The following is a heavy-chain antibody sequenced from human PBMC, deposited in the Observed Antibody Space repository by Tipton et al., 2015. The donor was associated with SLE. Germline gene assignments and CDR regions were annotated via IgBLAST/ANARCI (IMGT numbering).Heavy chain of an antibody. CDR1: GFSFGDYT. J-gene: IGHJ4*02. CDR2: IRSEGFGGTP. D-gene: IGHD1-20*01. CDR3: ATRWFNWRGPR. V-gene: IGHV3-49*03. Sequence: SLRLSCSGYGFSFGDYTMSWFRQAPGKGLEWVGFIRSEGFGGTPEYAASLKGRFIISRDDSRGTAYLQINSLRSDDTAVYYCATRWFNWRGPRWGQGTLVTVSS.